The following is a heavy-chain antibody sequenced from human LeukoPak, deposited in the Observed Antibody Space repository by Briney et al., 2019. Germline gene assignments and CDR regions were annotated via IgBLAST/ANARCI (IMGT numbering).Heavy chain of an antibody. V-gene: IGHV1-69*04. Sequence: GASVKVSCKASGGTFTSYAISWVREAPGQGVEWRGRIITIIGIANYAQKFQGRVTITADKSTSTAYMELSSLRSEDTAVYYCARDHYYGSGSYYTSSHFDYWGQGTLVTVSS. CDR2: IITIIGIA. CDR1: GGTFTSYA. J-gene: IGHJ4*02. D-gene: IGHD3-10*01. CDR3: ARDHYYGSGSYYTSSHFDY.